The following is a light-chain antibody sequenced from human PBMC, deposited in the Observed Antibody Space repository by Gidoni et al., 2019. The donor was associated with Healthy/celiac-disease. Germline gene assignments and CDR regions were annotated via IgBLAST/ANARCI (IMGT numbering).Light chain of an antibody. CDR2: DAS. J-gene: IGKJ3*01. Sequence: EIVLTQSPATLSFSPGERATLSCRASQSVSSYLAWYQQKPGQAPRLLIYDASNRATGIPARFSGSGCGTDFTLTISSLEPEDFAVYCCQQRSNWPGTFGPGTKVDIK. V-gene: IGKV3-11*01. CDR1: QSVSSY. CDR3: QQRSNWPGT.